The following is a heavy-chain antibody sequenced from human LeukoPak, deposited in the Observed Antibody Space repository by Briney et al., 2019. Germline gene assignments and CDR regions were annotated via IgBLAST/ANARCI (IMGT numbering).Heavy chain of an antibody. Sequence: SETLSLTCTVSGGSISSGSYYWSWIRQPAGKGLEWIGRIYTSGSTNYTPSLKSRVTTSVATSKNQFSLKLSSVTAADTAVYYCARSMVRGVIMLDYFDYWGQGTLVTVSS. J-gene: IGHJ4*02. CDR2: IYTSGST. CDR3: ARSMVRGVIMLDYFDY. CDR1: GGSISSGSYY. V-gene: IGHV4-61*02. D-gene: IGHD3-10*01.